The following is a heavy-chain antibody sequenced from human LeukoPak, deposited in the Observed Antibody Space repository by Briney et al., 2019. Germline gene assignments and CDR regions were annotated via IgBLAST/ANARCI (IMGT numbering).Heavy chain of an antibody. Sequence: ASVKVSCKASGYTFTSHDINWVRQATGQGLEWMGWMNPNSGNTGYAQKSQGRVTMTRNTSISTAYMELSSLRSEDTAVYYCARDSSGWYHWFDPWGQGTLVTVSS. CDR1: GYTFTSHD. J-gene: IGHJ5*02. D-gene: IGHD6-19*01. CDR3: ARDSSGWYHWFDP. CDR2: MNPNSGNT. V-gene: IGHV1-8*01.